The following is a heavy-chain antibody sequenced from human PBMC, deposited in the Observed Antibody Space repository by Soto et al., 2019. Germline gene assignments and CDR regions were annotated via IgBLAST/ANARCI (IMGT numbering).Heavy chain of an antibody. Sequence: PGGSLRLSXAASGFTFSSYSMNWVRQAPGKGLEWVSSISSSSSYIYYADSVKGRFTISRDNAKNSLYLQMNSLRAEDTAVYYCARDPNSGGPDFDYWGQGTLVTVSS. CDR1: GFTFSSYS. V-gene: IGHV3-21*01. J-gene: IGHJ4*02. CDR2: ISSSSSYI. D-gene: IGHD2-15*01. CDR3: ARDPNSGGPDFDY.